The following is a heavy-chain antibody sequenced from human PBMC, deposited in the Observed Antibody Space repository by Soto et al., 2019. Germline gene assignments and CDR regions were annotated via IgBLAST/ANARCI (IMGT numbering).Heavy chain of an antibody. CDR1: GFTFSSYD. Sequence: GGSLRLSCAASGFTFSSYDMHWVRQATGKGLEWVSAIGTAGDTYYPGSVKGRFTISRENAKNSLYLQMNSLRAEDTAVYYCARDRRDFWSGYYRDYYYYGMDVWGQGTTVTVSS. J-gene: IGHJ6*02. CDR2: IGTAGDT. CDR3: ARDRRDFWSGYYRDYYYYGMDV. V-gene: IGHV3-13*01. D-gene: IGHD3-3*01.